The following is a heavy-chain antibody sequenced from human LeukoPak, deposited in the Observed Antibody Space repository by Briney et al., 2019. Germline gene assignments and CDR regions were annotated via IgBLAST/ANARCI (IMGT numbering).Heavy chain of an antibody. CDR2: ISDSGGIT. CDR3: AKDARRTSGWYFFDY. D-gene: IGHD6-19*01. CDR1: GFAFSSQA. Sequence: GGSLRLFCAASGFAFSSQAMGWVRQAPGKGLEWVSVISDSGGITYYADSVKGRFTISRDNSKNTLFLQMNSLRAEDTAVYFCAKDARRTSGWYFFDYWGQGTLVTVSS. J-gene: IGHJ4*02. V-gene: IGHV3-23*01.